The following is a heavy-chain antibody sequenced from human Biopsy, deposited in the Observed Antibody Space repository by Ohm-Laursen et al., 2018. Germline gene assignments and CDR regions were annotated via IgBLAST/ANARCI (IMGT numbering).Heavy chain of an antibody. CDR3: ARATNSTGWPYYYFYGMDV. J-gene: IGHJ6*02. CDR2: IFYSANT. V-gene: IGHV4-31*03. CDR1: GVSINGGRYY. D-gene: IGHD2/OR15-2a*01. Sequence: SQTLSLTCTVSGVSINGGRYYWNWIRHHPGKGLEWIGNIFYSANTYYNPSLKSRVTIPVDTSKNQFSLRLNSVTAADTAVYYCARATNSTGWPYYYFYGMDVWGQGTTVTVSS.